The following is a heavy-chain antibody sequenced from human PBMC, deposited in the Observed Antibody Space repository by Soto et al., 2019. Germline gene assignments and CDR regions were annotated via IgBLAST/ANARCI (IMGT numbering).Heavy chain of an antibody. Sequence: QVKLVQSGAEVKKPGASVKVSCKASGYTFTSYDINWVRQATGQGLEWMGWMNPNSGNTGYAQKFQGRVSMTRNPSISTAYMVLSSLRSEGTAGYYGARVFRIGSVPAATVGYWGQGTLVT. V-gene: IGHV1-8*01. CDR3: ARVFRIGSVPAATVGY. CDR2: MNPNSGNT. CDR1: GYTFTSYD. J-gene: IGHJ4*02. D-gene: IGHD2-2*01.